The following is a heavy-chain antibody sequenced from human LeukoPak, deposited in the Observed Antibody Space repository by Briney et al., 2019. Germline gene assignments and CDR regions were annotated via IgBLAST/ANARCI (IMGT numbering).Heavy chain of an antibody. V-gene: IGHV3-66*02. CDR2: VYSDGVT. CDR3: VRDRAEGRAWVEFDP. J-gene: IGHJ5*02. Sequence: PGGSLRLSCAASGFTVSSYGMSWVRQAPGKGPEWVSLVYSDGVTRYADSVQGRFTISRDNSKNTVYLQMNNLRVEDTAAYHCVRDRAEGRAWVEFDPWGQGILVTVPS. CDR1: GFTVSSYG.